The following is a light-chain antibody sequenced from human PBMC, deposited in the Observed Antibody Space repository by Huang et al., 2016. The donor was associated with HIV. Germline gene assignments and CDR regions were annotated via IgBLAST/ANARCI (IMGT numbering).Light chain of an antibody. J-gene: IGKJ2*01. Sequence: DIQITQSPSSLSASVGDSVNITCRASQNINRYLNWYQQRPGEAPKLLIHGASSFQSRVPSRFTGSGSGTDFTLTISSLQPEDSATYYCQQSARTPRTFGQGTKLEI. CDR3: QQSARTPRT. CDR1: QNINRY. V-gene: IGKV1-39*01. CDR2: GAS.